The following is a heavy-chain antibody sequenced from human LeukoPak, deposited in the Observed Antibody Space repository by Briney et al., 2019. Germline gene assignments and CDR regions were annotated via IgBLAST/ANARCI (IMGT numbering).Heavy chain of an antibody. CDR2: ISGSGGTT. CDR1: GFTFSSYA. J-gene: IGHJ4*02. Sequence: GGSLRLSCAASGFTFSSYAMSWVRQAPGKLLEWVSAISGSGGTTYYAASVTGRFTISRDHSQNTLYLQMNSLRAEDTAVYYCAKDLSDYWGQGTLVTVSS. CDR3: AKDLSDY. V-gene: IGHV3-23*01.